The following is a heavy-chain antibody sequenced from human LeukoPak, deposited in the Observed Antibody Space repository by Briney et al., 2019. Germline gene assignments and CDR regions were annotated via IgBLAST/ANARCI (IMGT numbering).Heavy chain of an antibody. D-gene: IGHD5-12*01. V-gene: IGHV3-11*01. J-gene: IGHJ4*02. Sequence: GGSLRLSCAASGFTFSDYYMSWIRQAPGKGLEWVSYISSSGSTIYYADSVKGRFTISRNNAKNSLYLQMNSLRAEDTAVYYCARRRIVATTPGDYWGQGTLVTVSS. CDR3: ARRRIVATTPGDY. CDR1: GFTFSDYY. CDR2: ISSSGSTI.